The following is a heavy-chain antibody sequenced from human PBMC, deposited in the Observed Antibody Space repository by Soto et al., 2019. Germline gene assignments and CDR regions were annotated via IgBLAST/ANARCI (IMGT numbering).Heavy chain of an antibody. V-gene: IGHV3-30-3*01. Sequence: GGSLRLSCEASGFSFNRHGIHWVRQAPGKGLEWLAVISYDGSNQDYADSVKGRFSISRDNSKNTVYLQMNSLRAEDTAVYYCARDRSSTYYHYGMDLWGQGTTVTVSS. J-gene: IGHJ6*02. D-gene: IGHD6-19*01. CDR3: ARDRSSTYYHYGMDL. CDR1: GFSFNRHG. CDR2: ISYDGSNQ.